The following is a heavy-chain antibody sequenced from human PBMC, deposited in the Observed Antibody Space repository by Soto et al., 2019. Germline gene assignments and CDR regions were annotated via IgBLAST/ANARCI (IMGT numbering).Heavy chain of an antibody. CDR1: GFTFSSYS. Sequence: GGSLRLSCAASGFTFSSYSMNWVRQAPGKGLEWVAVISYDGSNKYYADSVKGRFTISRDNSKNTLYLQMNSLRAEDTAVYYCAREDSTYYYDSSGYPHSVYYYYYGMDVWGQGTTVTVSS. J-gene: IGHJ6*02. V-gene: IGHV3-30*03. CDR2: ISYDGSNK. D-gene: IGHD3-22*01. CDR3: AREDSTYYYDSSGYPHSVYYYYYGMDV.